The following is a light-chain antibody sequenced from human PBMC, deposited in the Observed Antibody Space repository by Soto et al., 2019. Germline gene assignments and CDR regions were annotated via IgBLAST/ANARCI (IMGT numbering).Light chain of an antibody. V-gene: IGKV3-15*01. Sequence: EIVMTQSPATLSVSPGERATLSCRASQSVSNNLAWYQQKPGQAPRLLIYGASTRATGIPARVSGSGSGTEFTLTISSLQSEDFAVYYCQQSNDWWTFGQGTKVEIK. J-gene: IGKJ1*01. CDR2: GAS. CDR3: QQSNDWWT. CDR1: QSVSNN.